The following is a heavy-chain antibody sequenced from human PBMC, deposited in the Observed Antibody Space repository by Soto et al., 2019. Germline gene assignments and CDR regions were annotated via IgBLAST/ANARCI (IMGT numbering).Heavy chain of an antibody. CDR2: ISGSGDRT. D-gene: IGHD6-19*01. CDR3: AKDSQGLPRGNSDY. Sequence: EVQLLESGGGLVQPGGSLRLSCAASGFTFSSYAMSWVRQAPEKGLEWVSGISGSGDRTHYADSVKGRFSISRDNSKNTLYLQMNSLRAEDTAIYYCAKDSQGLPRGNSDYWGQGTLVNVSS. J-gene: IGHJ4*02. CDR1: GFTFSSYA. V-gene: IGHV3-23*01.